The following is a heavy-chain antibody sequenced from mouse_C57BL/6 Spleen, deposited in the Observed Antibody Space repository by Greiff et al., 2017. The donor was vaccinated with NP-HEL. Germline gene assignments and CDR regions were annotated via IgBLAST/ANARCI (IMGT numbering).Heavy chain of an antibody. Sequence: QVQLQQPGAELVMPGASVKLSCKASGYTFTSYWMHWVKQRPGQGLEWIGEIDPSDSYTNYNQKFKGKSTLTVDKSSSTAYMQLKSLTSEDSAVYYCSNWYFDVWGTGTTVTVSS. V-gene: IGHV1-69*01. J-gene: IGHJ1*03. CDR2: IDPSDSYT. CDR1: GYTFTSYW. CDR3: SNWYFDV.